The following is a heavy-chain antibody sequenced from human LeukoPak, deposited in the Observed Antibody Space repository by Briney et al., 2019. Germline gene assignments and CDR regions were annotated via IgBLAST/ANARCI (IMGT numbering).Heavy chain of an antibody. Sequence: GRSLRLSCAASGFTFSSYGMHWVRQAPGKGLEWVAVIWYDGSNKYYADSVKGRLTISRDNSKNTLYLQMNSLRAEDTAVYYCAREIYSYGRYFDYWGQGTLVTVSS. J-gene: IGHJ4*02. D-gene: IGHD5-18*01. CDR1: GFTFSSYG. CDR3: AREIYSYGRYFDY. CDR2: IWYDGSNK. V-gene: IGHV3-33*01.